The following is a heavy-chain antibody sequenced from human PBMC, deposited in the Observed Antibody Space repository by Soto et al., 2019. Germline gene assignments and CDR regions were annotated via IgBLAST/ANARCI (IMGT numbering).Heavy chain of an antibody. CDR3: TTDEGE. V-gene: IGHV3-15*05. Sequence: ELQLVESGGGLVKPGGSLRLSCAASGFDFSNGWMSWVRQAPGKGLEWVGRIKSKTHGGTTDYAAPVKGRFTISRDDSKNTLYLQVNSLKIEDTAVYYCTTDEGEWGQGTLVTVSS. CDR2: IKSKTHGGTT. J-gene: IGHJ4*02. D-gene: IGHD3-16*01. CDR1: GFDFSNGW.